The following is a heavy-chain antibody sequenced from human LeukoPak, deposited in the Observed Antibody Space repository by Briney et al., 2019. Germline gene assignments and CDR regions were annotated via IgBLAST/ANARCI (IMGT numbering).Heavy chain of an antibody. J-gene: IGHJ4*02. V-gene: IGHV3-9*01. Sequence: GRSLRLYCAASGFTFDDYAMHWVRQAPGKGLEWVSGISWNSGYIGYADSVKGRFTISRDNAKNSLYLQMNSLRAEDTALYYYAKDIGNSGTYDSFDYWGQGTLVTVSS. CDR2: ISWNSGYI. CDR3: AKDIGNSGTYDSFDY. CDR1: GFTFDDYA. D-gene: IGHD1-26*01.